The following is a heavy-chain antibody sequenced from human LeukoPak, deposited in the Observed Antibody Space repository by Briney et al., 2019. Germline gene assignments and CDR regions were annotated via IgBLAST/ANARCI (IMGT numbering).Heavy chain of an antibody. CDR1: GFTFRSYG. V-gene: IGHV3-33*01. CDR2: LWYDGSNK. CDR3: ARDGSYYDFWSGYSSPYGMDV. Sequence: PGGSLRLSCAASGFTFRSYGMHWVRQAPGKGLEWVAVLWYDGSNKYYADSVKGRFTISRDNSKNTLYLQMNSLRAEDTAVYYCARDGSYYDFWSGYSSPYGMDVWGQGTTVTVSS. D-gene: IGHD3-3*01. J-gene: IGHJ6*02.